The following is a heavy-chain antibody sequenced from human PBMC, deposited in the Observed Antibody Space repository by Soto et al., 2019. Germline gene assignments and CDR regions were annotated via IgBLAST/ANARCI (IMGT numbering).Heavy chain of an antibody. CDR1: GGSFSGYY. D-gene: IGHD4-17*01. V-gene: IGHV4-34*01. Sequence: PSETLSLTCAIYGGSFSGYYWSWLRQPPGKGLEWIGEINHSGSTNYNPSLKSRVTISVDTSKNQFSLKLSSVTAADTAVYYCAREGALLYGGNPDYYYTVGVWGQGTTVTVSS. CDR3: AREGALLYGGNPDYYYTVGV. CDR2: INHSGST. J-gene: IGHJ6*02.